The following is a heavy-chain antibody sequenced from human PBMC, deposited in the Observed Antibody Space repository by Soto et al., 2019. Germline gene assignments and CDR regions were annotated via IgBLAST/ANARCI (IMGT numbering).Heavy chain of an antibody. V-gene: IGHV4-61*01. CDR3: ARGWHANS. J-gene: IGHJ4*02. CDR1: GASISSGNHY. CDR2: IYHSGIT. Sequence: QVQMQESGPGLVKPSETLSLTCTVSGASISSGNHYWSWVRQPPGKGLEWIGYIYHSGITNYNPSLKSRVTISADPSRNQFSLKVTSVPAADTAVYYCARGWHANSWGQGTLVTVSS. D-gene: IGHD6-19*01.